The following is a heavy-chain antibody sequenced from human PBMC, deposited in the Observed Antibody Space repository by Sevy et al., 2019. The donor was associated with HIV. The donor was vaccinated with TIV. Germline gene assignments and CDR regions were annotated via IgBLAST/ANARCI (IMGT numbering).Heavy chain of an antibody. J-gene: IGHJ6*03. V-gene: IGHV3-33*06. CDR2: IWYDGSNK. D-gene: IGHD6-13*01. CDR1: GFTFSSYG. Sequence: GGSLRLSCAASGFTFSSYGMHWVRQAPGKGLEWVAVIWYDGSNKYYADSVKGRFTISRDNSKNTLYLQMNSLRAEDKAVDDCAKVEAAAGWGFYYYYCMDVWGKGTTVTVSS. CDR3: AKVEAAAGWGFYYYYCMDV.